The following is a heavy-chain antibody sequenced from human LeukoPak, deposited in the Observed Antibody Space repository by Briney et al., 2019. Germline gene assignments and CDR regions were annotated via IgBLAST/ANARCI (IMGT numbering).Heavy chain of an antibody. CDR2: IYHSGST. CDR1: GGSISSGGYS. J-gene: IGHJ4*02. Sequence: SETLSLTCAVSGGSISSGGYSWSWIRQPPGKGLEWIGYIYHSGSTYYNPSLKSRVTISVDRSKNQFSLKLSSVTAADTAVYYCARVGATLNFDYWGQGTLVTVSS. V-gene: IGHV4-30-2*01. CDR3: ARVGATLNFDY. D-gene: IGHD1-26*01.